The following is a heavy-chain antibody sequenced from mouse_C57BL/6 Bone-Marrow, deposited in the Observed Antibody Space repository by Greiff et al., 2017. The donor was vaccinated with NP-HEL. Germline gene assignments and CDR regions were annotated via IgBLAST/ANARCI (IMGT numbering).Heavy chain of an antibody. V-gene: IGHV1-80*01. Sequence: LQQSGASVKISCKASGYAFSSYWMNWVKQRPGKGLEWTGQIYPGDGDTNYNGKFKGKATLTADKSSSTAYMQLSSLTSEDSAVYFCARRDGYYVGWFAYWCQGTLVTVSA. D-gene: IGHD2-3*01. CDR3: ARRDGYYVGWFAY. J-gene: IGHJ3*01. CDR2: IYPGDGDT. CDR1: GYAFSSYW.